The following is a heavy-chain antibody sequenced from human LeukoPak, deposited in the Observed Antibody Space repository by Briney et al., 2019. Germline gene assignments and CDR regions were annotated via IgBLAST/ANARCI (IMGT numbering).Heavy chain of an antibody. CDR3: ARQGGIAAPWDY. CDR2: MNPNSGNT. V-gene: IGHV1-8*01. D-gene: IGHD6-13*01. J-gene: IGHJ4*02. CDR1: GYTFTSYD. Sequence: ASVKVSCKASGYTFTSYDINWVRPATGQGLERMGWMNPNSGNTGYAQKFQGRVTMTRNTSISTAYMELSSLRSEDTAVYYCARQGGIAAPWDYWGQGTLVTVSS.